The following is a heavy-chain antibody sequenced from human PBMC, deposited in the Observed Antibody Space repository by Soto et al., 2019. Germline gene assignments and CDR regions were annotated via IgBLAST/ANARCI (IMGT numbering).Heavy chain of an antibody. CDR1: GGSISSGGYY. Sequence: QVQLQESGPGLVKPSQTLSLTCTVSGGSISSGGYYWSWIRQHPGKGLEWIGYIYYSGSTYYNPSLKSRVTISVDTSKNQFSLKLSSVTAADTAVYYCAAPLVPAALGIDAFDIWDQGTMVTVSS. CDR2: IYYSGST. V-gene: IGHV4-31*03. J-gene: IGHJ3*02. D-gene: IGHD2-2*01. CDR3: AAPLVPAALGIDAFDI.